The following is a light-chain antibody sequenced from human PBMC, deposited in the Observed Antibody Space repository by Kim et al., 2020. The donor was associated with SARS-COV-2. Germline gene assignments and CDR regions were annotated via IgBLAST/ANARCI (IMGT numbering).Light chain of an antibody. J-gene: IGLJ2*01. V-gene: IGLV3-1*01. CDR2: QDS. CDR1: KLGDTY. CDR3: QAWDSSTVV. Sequence: SSELTQPPSVSVSPGQTASITCSGDKLGDTYACWYQQKPGQSPVLLIYQDSKRPSGLPERFSGSNSGNTATLTISGTQAMDEADYYCQAWDSSTVVFGGGTQRTV.